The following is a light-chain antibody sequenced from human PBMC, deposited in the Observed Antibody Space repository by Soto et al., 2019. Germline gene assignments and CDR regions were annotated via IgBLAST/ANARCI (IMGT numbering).Light chain of an antibody. J-gene: IGLJ1*01. CDR1: SGDVGSYNL. CDR3: CSYARSSTYV. V-gene: IGLV2-23*01. Sequence: QSALTQPASVSGSPGQSITISCTGTSGDVGSYNLVSWYQQHPGKAPKLMIYEGRKRPSGVSNRFSGSKSGSTASLTISGLQAEDEADYYCCSYARSSTYVFGSGTKLTVL. CDR2: EGR.